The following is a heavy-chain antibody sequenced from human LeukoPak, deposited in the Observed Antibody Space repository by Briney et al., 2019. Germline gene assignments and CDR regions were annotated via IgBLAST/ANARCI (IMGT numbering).Heavy chain of an antibody. CDR3: ARLIRATNGMDV. CDR1: GGSISSSSYY. J-gene: IGHJ6*02. V-gene: IGHV4-61*05. D-gene: IGHD1-26*01. Sequence: SETLSLTCTVSGGSISSSSYYWGWIRQPPGKGLEWIGYIYYSGSTNYNPSLKSRVTISIDRSKNQFSLKLNSVTAADTAVYYCARLIRATNGMDVWGQGTTVTVSS. CDR2: IYYSGST.